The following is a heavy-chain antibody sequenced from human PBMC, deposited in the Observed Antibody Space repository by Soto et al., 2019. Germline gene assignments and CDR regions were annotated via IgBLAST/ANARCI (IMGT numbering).Heavy chain of an antibody. CDR3: ARLVTATRNYYYGMDV. CDR2: ISSSGSTI. V-gene: IGHV3-11*01. CDR1: GFTFRDYY. D-gene: IGHD1-20*01. Sequence: PGGSLRLSCAASGFTFRDYYMTWIRQAPGKGLEWLSYISSSGSTIYYADSVKGRFTISRDNAKNSLFLQMNSLRAEDTAVYYCARLVTATRNYYYGMDVWGQGTTVTVYS. J-gene: IGHJ6*02.